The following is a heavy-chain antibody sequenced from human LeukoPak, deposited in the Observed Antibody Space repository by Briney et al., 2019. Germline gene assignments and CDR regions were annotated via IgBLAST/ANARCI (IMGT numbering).Heavy chain of an antibody. CDR2: MSGSGGST. D-gene: IGHD3-16*01. V-gene: IGHV3-23*01. Sequence: GGSLRLPCAASGFTFSSYSMNWVRQAPGKGLEWVSAMSGSGGSTYYADSVKGRFTISRDNSKNTLYLQMNSLRAEDTAVYYCAKDLYDYVWGFDFWGQGTLVTVSS. CDR3: AKDLYDYVWGFDF. CDR1: GFTFSSYS. J-gene: IGHJ4*02.